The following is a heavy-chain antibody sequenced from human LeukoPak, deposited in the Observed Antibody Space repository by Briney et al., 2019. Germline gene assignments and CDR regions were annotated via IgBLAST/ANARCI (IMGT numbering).Heavy chain of an antibody. Sequence: GESLKISCKGSGYSFTSYWIGWVRQMPGKGLEWMGIIYPGDSDTRYSPSFQGQVTISADKSISTAYLQWSSLKASDTAMYYCATTASNYGDYGYFDLWGRGTLVTVSS. V-gene: IGHV5-51*01. CDR3: ATTASNYGDYGYFDL. D-gene: IGHD4-17*01. J-gene: IGHJ2*01. CDR2: IYPGDSDT. CDR1: GYSFTSYW.